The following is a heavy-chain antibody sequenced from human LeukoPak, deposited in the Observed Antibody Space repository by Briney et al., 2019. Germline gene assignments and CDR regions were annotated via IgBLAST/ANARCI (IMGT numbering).Heavy chain of an antibody. D-gene: IGHD3-22*01. CDR2: ISAYNGNT. CDR3: ARDRNGGWYYYDSSGYYSDS. CDR1: GYTFTSYG. Sequence: ASVKVSCNASGYTFTSYGISWVRQAPGQGLEWMGWISAYNGNTNYAQKLQGRVTMTTDTSTSTAYMELRSLRSDDTAVYYCARDRNGGWYYYDSSGYYSDSWGQGTLVTVSS. J-gene: IGHJ4*02. V-gene: IGHV1-18*01.